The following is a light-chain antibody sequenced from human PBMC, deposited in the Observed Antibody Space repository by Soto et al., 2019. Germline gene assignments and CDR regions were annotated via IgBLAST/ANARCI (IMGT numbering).Light chain of an antibody. CDR2: GAS. V-gene: IGKV3-20*01. J-gene: IGKJ4*01. CDR3: QQYVTSPLT. Sequence: EIVLTQSPGTQSLSPGERATLSCRASQSVSSGYLAWYQQKPGQAPRLLIYGASSRATGIPDRFSGSGSGTDFTLTISGLEPEDFAVYYCQQYVTSPLTFGGGTKVDIK. CDR1: QSVSSGY.